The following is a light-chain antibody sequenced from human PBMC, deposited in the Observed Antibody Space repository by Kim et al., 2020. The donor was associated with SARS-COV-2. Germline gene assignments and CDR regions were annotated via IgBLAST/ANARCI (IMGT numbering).Light chain of an antibody. CDR1: NSNLRAGND. CDR2: DNN. Sequence: QSVLTQPPSVSGAPGQRVSFTCTGSNSNLRAGNDVHWYQLLPGTAPKLLISDNNSRPSGVPDRFSGSKSGTSASLAITGLQAEDEADYFCQAYDIDLSAWVFGGGTQLTVL. CDR3: QAYDIDLSAWV. V-gene: IGLV1-40*01. J-gene: IGLJ3*02.